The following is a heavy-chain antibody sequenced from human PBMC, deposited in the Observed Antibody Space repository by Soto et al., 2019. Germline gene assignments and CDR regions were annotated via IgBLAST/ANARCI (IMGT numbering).Heavy chain of an antibody. CDR3: AKKHVRGNSAVYYFDY. D-gene: IGHD3-10*02. Sequence: GGSLRLSCAASGFTFSSYGMHWVRQAPGKGLEWVAVISYDGSNKYYADSVKGRFTISRDNSKNTLCLQMNSLRAEDTAVYYCAKKHVRGNSAVYYFDYWGQGTLVTVSS. J-gene: IGHJ4*02. CDR1: GFTFSSYG. V-gene: IGHV3-30*18. CDR2: ISYDGSNK.